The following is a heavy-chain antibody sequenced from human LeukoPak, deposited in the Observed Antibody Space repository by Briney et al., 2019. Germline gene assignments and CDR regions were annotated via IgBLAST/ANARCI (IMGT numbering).Heavy chain of an antibody. CDR3: ARVLSAANAADY. V-gene: IGHV4-30-4*08. D-gene: IGHD6-13*01. Sequence: PSETLSLTCTVSGGSISSGDYYWRWLRQPPGKGLEWVGYIYYSGSTYYNPSLKSRVTISVDTSKNQFPLKLSSVTAADTDVYYCARVLSAANAADYWGEGTLVTVSS. CDR2: IYYSGST. CDR1: GGSISSGDYY. J-gene: IGHJ4*02.